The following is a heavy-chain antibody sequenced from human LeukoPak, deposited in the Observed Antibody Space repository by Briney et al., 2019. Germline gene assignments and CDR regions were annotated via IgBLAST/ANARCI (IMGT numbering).Heavy chain of an antibody. CDR1: GFTFSSYA. CDR2: ISYDGSNK. D-gene: IGHD5-18*01. J-gene: IGHJ4*02. CDR3: ARGKPDTAMVENPFDY. Sequence: GGSLRLSCAASGFTFSSYAMHWVRQAPGKGLEWVAVISYDGSNKYYADSVKGRFTISRDNSKNTLYLQMNSLRAEGTAVYYCARGKPDTAMVENPFDYWGQGTLVTVSS. V-gene: IGHV3-30*04.